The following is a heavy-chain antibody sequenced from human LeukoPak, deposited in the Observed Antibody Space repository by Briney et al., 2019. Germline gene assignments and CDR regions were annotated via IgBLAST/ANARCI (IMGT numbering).Heavy chain of an antibody. D-gene: IGHD2-15*01. Sequence: ASVKVSCKASGYTFTGYYMHWVRQAPGQGLEWMGWINPNSGGTNYAQKFQGRVTMTRDTSISTAYIELSRLRSDDTAVYYCARVYARYCSGGSCYSWLGYWGQGTLVTVSS. CDR3: ARVYARYCSGGSCYSWLGY. V-gene: IGHV1-2*02. CDR2: INPNSGGT. J-gene: IGHJ4*02. CDR1: GYTFTGYY.